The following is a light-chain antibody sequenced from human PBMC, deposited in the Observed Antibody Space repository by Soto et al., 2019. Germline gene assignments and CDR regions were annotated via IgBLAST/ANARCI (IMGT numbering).Light chain of an antibody. CDR2: AAS. V-gene: IGKV1-8*01. Sequence: AIRMTQSPSSLSASTGYRVTITCRASQGISSYLAWYQQKPGKAPKLLIYAASTLQSGVPSRFSGSGSGTEFTLTISSLQPDDFATYYCQQYNGYSTWTFGQGTKVDIK. CDR1: QGISSY. J-gene: IGKJ1*01. CDR3: QQYNGYSTWT.